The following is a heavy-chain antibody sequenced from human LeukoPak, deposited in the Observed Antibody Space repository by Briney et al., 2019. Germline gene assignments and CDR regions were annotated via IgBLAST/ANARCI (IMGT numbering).Heavy chain of an antibody. CDR1: GGSFSGYY. CDR3: ARQILGDFDY. Sequence: SETLSLTCAVYGGSFSGYYWSWIRQPPGKGLEWIGSIYFTGRTHYNSSLRSRVTISVDTSKNQFSLRLSSVSAADTAVYYCARQILGDFDYWGQGTLVTVSS. J-gene: IGHJ4*02. D-gene: IGHD1-26*01. V-gene: IGHV4-34*01. CDR2: IYFTGRT.